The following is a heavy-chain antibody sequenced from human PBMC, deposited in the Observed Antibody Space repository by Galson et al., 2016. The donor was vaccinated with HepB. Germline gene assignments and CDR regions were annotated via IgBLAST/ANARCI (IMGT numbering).Heavy chain of an antibody. CDR1: GGSISSGSSY. Sequence: TLSLTCSVSGGSISSGSSYWNWIRQPAGKGLEWIGRIHSSGNTNYNPSLKSRVTTSVDTTNNQFSLKLSSVTAADTAVYYCARAHRHIITIFGVVFKERHYYLMDVWGKGTTVTVSS. V-gene: IGHV4-61*02. CDR2: IHSSGNT. CDR3: ARAHRHIITIFGVVFKERHYYLMDV. J-gene: IGHJ6*04. D-gene: IGHD3-3*01.